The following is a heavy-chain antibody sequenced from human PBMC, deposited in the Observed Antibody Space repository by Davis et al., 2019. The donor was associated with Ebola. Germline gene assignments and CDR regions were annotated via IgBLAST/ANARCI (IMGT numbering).Heavy chain of an antibody. D-gene: IGHD3-10*01. CDR2: IDPSDSYT. V-gene: IGHV5-10-1*01. Sequence: GESLKISCKGSGYSFTSYWISWVRQMPGKGLEWMGRIDPSDSYTNYSPSFQGHVTISADKSISTAYLQWSSLKASDTAMYYCARHSHQITMVRGVIDYWGQGTLVTVSS. J-gene: IGHJ4*02. CDR1: GYSFTSYW. CDR3: ARHSHQITMVRGVIDY.